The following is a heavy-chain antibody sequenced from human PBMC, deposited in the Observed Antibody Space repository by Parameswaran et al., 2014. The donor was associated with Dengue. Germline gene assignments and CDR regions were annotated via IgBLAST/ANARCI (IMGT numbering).Heavy chain of an antibody. CDR3: AREKPSGAFDI. CDR2: INPNSGGT. J-gene: IGHJ3*02. D-gene: IGHD5-12*01. V-gene: IGHV1-2*02. Sequence: WVRQAPGQGLEWMGWINPNSGGTNYAQKFQGRVTMTRDTSISTAYMELSRLRSDDTAVYYCAREKPSGAFDIWGQGTMVTVSS.